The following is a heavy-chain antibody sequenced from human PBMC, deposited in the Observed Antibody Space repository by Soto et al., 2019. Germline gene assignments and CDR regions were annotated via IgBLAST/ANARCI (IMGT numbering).Heavy chain of an antibody. CDR2: IHPSGGGT. Sequence: ASVKVSCKPSGYTFNTYYLHWLRQAPGQALEWMGVIHPSGGGTTYAQKFLGRVTVSRDTSTTTVFMELSSLRSDDTAVYYCARGGHIAVVTASFDYWGQGTLVTVSS. D-gene: IGHD2-21*02. CDR1: GYTFNTYY. J-gene: IGHJ4*02. V-gene: IGHV1-46*02. CDR3: ARGGHIAVVTASFDY.